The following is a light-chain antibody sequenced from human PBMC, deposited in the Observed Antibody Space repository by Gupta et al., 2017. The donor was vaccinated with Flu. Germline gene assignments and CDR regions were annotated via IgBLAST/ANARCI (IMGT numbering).Light chain of an antibody. V-gene: IGLV2-14*01. CDR2: EVD. J-gene: IGLJ1*01. CDR1: SSDVGGYNN. Sequence: QSALTQPASVSGSPGQSITISCTGTSSDVGGYNNVSWYQQHPGKAPKLMIYEVDNRPSGVAHRFSGSKSGDTASLTIAGLQAEDEADYYCSSYTSSSTLYVFGTGTKVTVL. CDR3: SSYTSSSTLYV.